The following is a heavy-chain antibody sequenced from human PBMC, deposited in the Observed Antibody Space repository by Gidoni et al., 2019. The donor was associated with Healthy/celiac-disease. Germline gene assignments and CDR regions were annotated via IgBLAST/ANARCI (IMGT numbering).Heavy chain of an antibody. CDR3: ARGYSSSFPYVIPYYFDY. D-gene: IGHD6-13*01. J-gene: IGHJ4*02. V-gene: IGHV3-74*01. CDR1: GFPFSSYW. Sequence: EVQLVESGGGLVQPGGSLRLSCAASGFPFSSYWMHWVRQAPGKGLVWVSRMNSDGSSTSYADSVKGRFTISRDNAKNTLYLQMNSLRAEDTAVYYCARGYSSSFPYVIPYYFDYWGQGTLVTVSS. CDR2: MNSDGSST.